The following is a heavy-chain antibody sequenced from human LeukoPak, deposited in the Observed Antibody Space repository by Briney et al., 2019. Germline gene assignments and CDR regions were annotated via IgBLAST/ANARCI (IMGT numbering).Heavy chain of an antibody. J-gene: IGHJ3*02. D-gene: IGHD3-22*01. CDR3: ASLWPFYDSSGYYYERGHHDAFDI. CDR2: ISSSSSYI. CDR1: GFTFSSYS. V-gene: IGHV3-21*01. Sequence: GGSLRLSCAASGFTFSSYSMNWVRQAPGKGLEWVSSISSSSSYIYYADSVKGRFTISRDNSKNTLYLQMNSLRAEDTAVYYCASLWPFYDSSGYYYERGHHDAFDIWGQGTMVTVSS.